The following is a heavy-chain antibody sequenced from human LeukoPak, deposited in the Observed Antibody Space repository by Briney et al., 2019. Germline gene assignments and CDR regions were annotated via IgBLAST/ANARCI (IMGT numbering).Heavy chain of an antibody. V-gene: IGHV1-2*02. CDR1: GYTFTGYY. D-gene: IGHD6-6*01. CDR2: INPNSGGT. CDR3: ARMYSSSSTHFDY. Sequence: GASVKVSCKASGYTFTGYYMHWVRQAPGQGLEWMGWINPNSGGTNYAQKFQGRVTMTRDTSISTAYMELSRLRSDDTAVYYCARMYSSSSTHFDYWGQGTLVTVSS. J-gene: IGHJ4*02.